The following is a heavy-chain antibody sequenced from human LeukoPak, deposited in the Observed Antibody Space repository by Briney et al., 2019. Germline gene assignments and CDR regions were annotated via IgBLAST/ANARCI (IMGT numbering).Heavy chain of an antibody. V-gene: IGHV1-2*02. Sequence: GASVTVSCQPSGYTFTGYYLHWVRQAPGQGLEWMGWMNPNTGATIYAQKFQGRVTFTRDTSISTAYMELTSLRSDDTAMYYCARDRVGSGWPRPFYLEFWGQGPLVSVSS. CDR1: GYTFTGYY. CDR3: ARDRVGSGWPRPFYLEF. J-gene: IGHJ4*02. CDR2: MNPNTGAT. D-gene: IGHD6-19*01.